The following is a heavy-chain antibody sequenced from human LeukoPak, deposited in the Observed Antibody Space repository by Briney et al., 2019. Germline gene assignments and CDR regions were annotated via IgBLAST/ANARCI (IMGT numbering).Heavy chain of an antibody. Sequence: ASVKVSCKVSGYTLTELSMHWVRQAPGKGLEWMGGFDPEDGETIYAQKFQGGVTMTEDTSTDTAYMELSSLRSEDTAVYYCATRLYCGGDCSSDYWGQGTLVTVSS. V-gene: IGHV1-24*01. CDR2: FDPEDGET. D-gene: IGHD2-21*02. CDR1: GYTLTELS. J-gene: IGHJ4*02. CDR3: ATRLYCGGDCSSDY.